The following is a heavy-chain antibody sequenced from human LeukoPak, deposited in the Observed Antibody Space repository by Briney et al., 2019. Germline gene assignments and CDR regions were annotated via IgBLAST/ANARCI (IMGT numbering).Heavy chain of an antibody. J-gene: IGHJ3*02. V-gene: IGHV4-34*01. CDR1: GGSLSGYY. Sequence: SETLSLTCAVYGGSLSGYYWSWIRQPPGKGLEWIGDINHSGSTNYNTCLKSRVTISLDPSKNQFSLKMRSVTAADTAVYYCARTYCTSTSCYISAFDIWGQGTMVTVSS. CDR3: ARTYCTSTSCYISAFDI. D-gene: IGHD2-2*02. CDR2: INHSGST.